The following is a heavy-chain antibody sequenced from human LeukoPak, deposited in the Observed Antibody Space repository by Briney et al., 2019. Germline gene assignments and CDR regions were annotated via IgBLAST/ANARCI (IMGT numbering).Heavy chain of an antibody. CDR3: ARDYYGSGSYYKPFDY. D-gene: IGHD3-10*01. CDR2: IIPIFGTA. V-gene: IGHV1-69*13. CDR1: GGTFISYA. Sequence: ASVKVSCKASGGTFISYAISWVRQAPGQGLEWMGGIIPIFGTANYAQKFQGRGTITADESTSTAYMELSSLRSEDTAVYYCARDYYGSGSYYKPFDYWGQGTLVTVSS. J-gene: IGHJ4*02.